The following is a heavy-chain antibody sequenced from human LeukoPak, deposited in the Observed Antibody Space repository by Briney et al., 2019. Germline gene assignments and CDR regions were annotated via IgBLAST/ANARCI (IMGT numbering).Heavy chain of an antibody. CDR3: ARFVTGDGAFDT. Sequence: PWETLTLTCTVSGGSISSSSYYWGCIRQPPGKGLEWIGSIYYSGSTYYNPSLRSRVTISVDTSKNQFSLNLSSVTAADTAVYYCARFVTGDGAFDTWGQGTMVTVSS. V-gene: IGHV4-39*01. CDR1: GGSISSSSYY. D-gene: IGHD7-27*01. J-gene: IGHJ3*02. CDR2: IYYSGST.